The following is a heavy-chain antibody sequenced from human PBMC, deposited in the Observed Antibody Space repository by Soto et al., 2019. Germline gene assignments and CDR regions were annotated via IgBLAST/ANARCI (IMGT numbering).Heavy chain of an antibody. J-gene: IGHJ4*01. V-gene: IGHV3-15*07. CDR3: TTDSYITSIIVRFDY. Sequence: GGSLRLACAASGFTFSKAWINGARQAPGKGLEWVGRVKSKNDGGTTDFAAPVKGRFAISRDDSKNMVYLEMNSLQTEDTAIYYCTTDSYITSIIVRFDYWGHGTLVTVSS. D-gene: IGHD3-22*01. CDR1: GFTFSKAW. CDR2: VKSKNDGGTT.